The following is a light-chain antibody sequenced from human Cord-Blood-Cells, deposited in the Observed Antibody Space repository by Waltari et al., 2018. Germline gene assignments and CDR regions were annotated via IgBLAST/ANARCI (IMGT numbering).Light chain of an antibody. CDR3: CSYAGSRV. V-gene: IGLV2-23*01. J-gene: IGLJ3*02. Sequence: QSALTQPASVSGSPGPSITISCTGTSSDGGSYNLVSWYQQHPGKAPKLMIYEGSKRPSGVSNRFSGSKSGNTASLTISGLQAEDESDYYCCSYAGSRVFGGGTKLTVL. CDR1: SSDGGSYNL. CDR2: EGS.